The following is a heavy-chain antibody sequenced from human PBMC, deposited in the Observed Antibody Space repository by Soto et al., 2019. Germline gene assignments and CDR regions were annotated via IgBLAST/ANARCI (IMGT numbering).Heavy chain of an antibody. Sequence: PSETLSLTCALYGGSFSGHYWRWIRQPPRKWPECIGEINHSGGTSYNPSLNSRVTISVDTSKSQFSLKLTSVTAADRAVYYCARGSVDTVDSSGFYEYCGQGTPVTVS. D-gene: IGHD3-22*01. V-gene: IGHV4-34*01. CDR1: GGSFSGHY. J-gene: IGHJ4*02. CDR3: ARGSVDTVDSSGFYEY. CDR2: INHSGGT.